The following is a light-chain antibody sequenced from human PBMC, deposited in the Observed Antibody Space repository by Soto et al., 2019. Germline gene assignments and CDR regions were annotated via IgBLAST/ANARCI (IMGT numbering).Light chain of an antibody. V-gene: IGLV1-44*01. J-gene: IGLJ1*01. Sequence: QSVLTQPPSASGTPGQRVTISCSGSRSNIGSNTVNWFQQLPGTAPKLLIYSDNQRPSGVPGRFSGSKSGTSASLAISGLQSEDEADYYCAAWDDSLNGRHVFGTGTKVTVL. CDR2: SDN. CDR3: AAWDDSLNGRHV. CDR1: RSNIGSNT.